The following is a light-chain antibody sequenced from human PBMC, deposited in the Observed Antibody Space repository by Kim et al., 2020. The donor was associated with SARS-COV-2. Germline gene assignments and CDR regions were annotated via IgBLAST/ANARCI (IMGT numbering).Light chain of an antibody. Sequence: DIQMTQSPSSLSASVGDRVTITCRASQSISTYLNWYQQRPGKAPKLLIFAASSLQSGVPSRFSGFGSRTDFTLTISSLQPEDFATYYCQQYYRNLYTFGQGTKLEI. J-gene: IGKJ2*01. CDR1: QSISTY. CDR3: QQYYRNLYT. CDR2: AAS. V-gene: IGKV1-39*01.